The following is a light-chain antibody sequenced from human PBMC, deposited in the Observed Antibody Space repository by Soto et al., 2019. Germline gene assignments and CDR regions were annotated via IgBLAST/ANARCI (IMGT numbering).Light chain of an antibody. J-gene: IGKJ1*01. V-gene: IGKV3-20*01. CDR2: DAS. CDR1: QSVSNNY. CDR3: QQSAVSPLT. Sequence: EIVLTQSPGTLSLSPGERATLSCRASQSVSNNYVVWYQQKPGQAPRLLIHDASSRATGIPDRFSGSGSGTDITLTISRLELEDFAVYYCQQSAVSPLTFGQGTRVDIK.